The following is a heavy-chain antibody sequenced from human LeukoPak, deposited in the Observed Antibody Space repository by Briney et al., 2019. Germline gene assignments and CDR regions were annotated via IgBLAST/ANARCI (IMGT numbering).Heavy chain of an antibody. CDR1: GGSFSGYY. CDR2: INHSGST. V-gene: IGHV4-34*01. CDR3: ARGGYSGYDFDY. D-gene: IGHD5-12*01. Sequence: SETLSLTCAVYGGSFSGYYWSWIRQPPGKGLEWIGKINHSGSTNYNPSLKSRVTISVDTSKNQFSLKLSSVTAADTAVYYCARGGYSGYDFDYWGQGTLVTVSS. J-gene: IGHJ4*02.